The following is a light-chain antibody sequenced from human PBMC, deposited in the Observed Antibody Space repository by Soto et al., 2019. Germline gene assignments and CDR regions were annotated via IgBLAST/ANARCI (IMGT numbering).Light chain of an antibody. J-gene: IGKJ2*01. CDR2: GAS. CDR3: QQYKNWPPVT. V-gene: IGKV3-15*01. CDR1: QSINSN. Sequence: EIVMTQSPATLSVSPGERATLSCRASQSINSNLVWYQQKPGQAPRLLIYGASTRATGIPARFSGSGSGTEFNLTISSLQSEDFAVYYCQQYKNWPPVTFGQGTKLEIK.